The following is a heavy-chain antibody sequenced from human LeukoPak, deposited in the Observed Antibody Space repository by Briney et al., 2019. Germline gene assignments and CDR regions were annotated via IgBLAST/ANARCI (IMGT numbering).Heavy chain of an antibody. J-gene: IGHJ1*01. CDR1: GFTFSSYD. CDR3: ARAPIVGVTEYFQH. V-gene: IGHV3-30-3*01. D-gene: IGHD1-26*01. CDR2: ISYDGSNK. Sequence: GGSLRLSCAASGFTFSSYDIHWVRQAPGKGLEWVAVISYDGSNKYYADSVKGRFTISRDNAKNSLYLQMNSLRAEDTAVYHCARAPIVGVTEYFQHWGQGTLVTVSS.